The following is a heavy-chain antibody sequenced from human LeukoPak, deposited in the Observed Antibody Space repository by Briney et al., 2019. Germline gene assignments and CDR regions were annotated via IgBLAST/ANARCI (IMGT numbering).Heavy chain of an antibody. CDR3: AKAPSAYYGSGSPDY. J-gene: IGHJ4*02. V-gene: IGHV3-48*03. Sequence: GGSLRLSCAASGFTFSSYEMNWVRQAPGKGLEWVSYISSSGSTIYYADSVKGRFTISRDNAKNSLYLQMNSLRAEDTALYYCAKAPSAYYGSGSPDYWGQGTLVTVSS. CDR1: GFTFSSYE. CDR2: ISSSGSTI. D-gene: IGHD3-10*01.